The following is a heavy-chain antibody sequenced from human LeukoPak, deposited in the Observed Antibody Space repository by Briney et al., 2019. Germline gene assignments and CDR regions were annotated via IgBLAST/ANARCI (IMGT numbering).Heavy chain of an antibody. Sequence: ASVKVSCKASGYTLSAYDINWVRQAPGQGLEWMGLMNPNSDNTDSAQKFQGRLTLTTNTSISTAYMELSSLRPDDTAIYYCARPGAAAGFAYWGQGTLVTVSS. D-gene: IGHD6-13*01. CDR3: ARPGAAAGFAY. V-gene: IGHV1-8*02. CDR2: MNPNSDNT. J-gene: IGHJ4*02. CDR1: GYTLSAYD.